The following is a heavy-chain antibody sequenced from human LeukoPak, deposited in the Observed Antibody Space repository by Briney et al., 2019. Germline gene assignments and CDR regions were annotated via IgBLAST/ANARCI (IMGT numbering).Heavy chain of an antibody. CDR2: TNPDSGDT. CDR3: ARDLSSTPHWEFDY. CDR1: GYTFIGYY. D-gene: IGHD1-26*01. Sequence: ASVKVSCKASGYTFIGYYIHWVRQAPGQGLEWMGRTNPDSGDTKYAQSFQGRVTMTSDTSINTAYMELSRLTSDDTAVYYCARDLSSTPHWEFDYWGQGTLVTVSS. J-gene: IGHJ4*02. V-gene: IGHV1-2*06.